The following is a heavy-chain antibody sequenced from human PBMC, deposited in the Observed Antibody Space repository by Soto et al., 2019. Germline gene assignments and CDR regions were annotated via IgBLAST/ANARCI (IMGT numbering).Heavy chain of an antibody. V-gene: IGHV4-31*03. D-gene: IGHD3-10*01. J-gene: IGHJ6*02. CDR3: AREPRRGTWFGELLSPVASPLGMDV. Sequence: QVQLQESGPGLVKPSQTLSLTCTVSGGSISSGGYYWSWIRQHPGKGLEWIGYIYYSGSTYYNPSHKSRVTISVDTSKNQFSLKLSSVTAAETAVYYCAREPRRGTWFGELLSPVASPLGMDVWGQGTTVTVSS. CDR1: GGSISSGGYY. CDR2: IYYSGST.